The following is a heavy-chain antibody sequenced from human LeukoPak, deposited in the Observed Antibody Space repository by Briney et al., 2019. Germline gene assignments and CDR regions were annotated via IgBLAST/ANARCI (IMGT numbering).Heavy chain of an antibody. CDR2: INHSGST. D-gene: IGHD3-16*01. V-gene: IGHV4-34*01. Sequence: SETLSLTCAVYGGSFSGYYWSWIRQPPGKGLEWIGEINHSGSTNYNPSLKSRVTISVDTSKNQFSLKLSSVTAADTAVYYCARVKDPGGYYYYYYMDIWGKGNTVTVSS. CDR3: ARVKDPGGYYYYYYMDI. J-gene: IGHJ6*03. CDR1: GGSFSGYY.